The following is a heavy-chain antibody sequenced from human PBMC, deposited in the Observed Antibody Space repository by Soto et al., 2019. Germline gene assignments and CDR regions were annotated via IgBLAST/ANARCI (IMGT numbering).Heavy chain of an antibody. CDR1: GFTFSSYS. CDR3: ARDFKESQYYYYCMDV. Sequence: EVQLVESGGGLVKPGGSLRLSCVVSGFTFSSYSMIWVRQAPGKGLEWVSSISSGSNYTYYADSVKGRFTISRDNAKNSVSLQMNSLRAEDTALYYCARDFKESQYYYYCMDVWGKGTTVTVSS. J-gene: IGHJ6*03. D-gene: IGHD3-10*01. V-gene: IGHV3-21*06. CDR2: ISSGSNYT.